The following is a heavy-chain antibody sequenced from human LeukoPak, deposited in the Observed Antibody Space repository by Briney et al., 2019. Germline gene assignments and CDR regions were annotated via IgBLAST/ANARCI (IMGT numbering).Heavy chain of an antibody. D-gene: IGHD3-22*01. J-gene: IGHJ4*02. CDR1: DGSFSGYY. V-gene: IGHV4-34*01. CDR3: ARAYYYDSSGYYLGLDY. Sequence: SETLSLTCAVYDGSFSGYYWSWIRQPPGKGLEWIGEINHSGSTNYNPSLKSRVTISVDTSKNQFSLKLSSVTAADTAVYYCARAYYYDSSGYYLGLDYWGQGTPVTVSS. CDR2: INHSGST.